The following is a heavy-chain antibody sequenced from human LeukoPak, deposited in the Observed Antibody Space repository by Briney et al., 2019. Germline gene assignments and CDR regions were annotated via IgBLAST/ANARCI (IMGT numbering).Heavy chain of an antibody. CDR1: GGSFSTSY. D-gene: IGHD5-24*01. CDR2: IYYSGST. J-gene: IGHJ6*03. V-gene: IGHV4-59*01. CDR3: ARGRDGYKYYYYMDV. Sequence: SETLSLTCTVSGGSFSTSYWSWIRQFPGKGLEWIGYIYYSGSTNYNPSLQSRVTISVGTSKNQFSLKLSSVTAADTAVYYCARGRDGYKYYYYMDVWGKGTTVTVSS.